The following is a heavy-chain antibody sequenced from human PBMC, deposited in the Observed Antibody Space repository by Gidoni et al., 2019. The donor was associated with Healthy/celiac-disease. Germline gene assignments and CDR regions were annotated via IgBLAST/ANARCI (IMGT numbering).Heavy chain of an antibody. CDR3: AATSQDAFDI. CDR1: GESSSSYY. D-gene: IGHD6-6*01. J-gene: IGHJ3*02. V-gene: IGHV4-34*01. Sequence: HLQQWGADVLRPSTTCSFTSVASGESSSSYYWSGIGQPPGKGLEWIGEINYSGNTNYNPSLKSRVTISVDTSKSQFSLKLNSVTAADTAVYYCAATSQDAFDIWGQGTMVTVSS. CDR2: INYSGNT.